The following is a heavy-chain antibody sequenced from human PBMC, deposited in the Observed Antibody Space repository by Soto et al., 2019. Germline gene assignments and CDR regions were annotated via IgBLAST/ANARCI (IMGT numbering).Heavy chain of an antibody. Sequence: PSETLSLTCTVAGGSIRSGGYYWSWIRQHPGKGLEWIGYIYYSGSTHYNPSLESRVTISVDTAKNHFSLKLSSVTAADTAVYYCARDRSYDTSGYPPASDYWGQGTLVTVSS. J-gene: IGHJ4*02. D-gene: IGHD3-22*01. V-gene: IGHV4-31*03. CDR2: IYYSGST. CDR3: ARDRSYDTSGYPPASDY. CDR1: GGSIRSGGYY.